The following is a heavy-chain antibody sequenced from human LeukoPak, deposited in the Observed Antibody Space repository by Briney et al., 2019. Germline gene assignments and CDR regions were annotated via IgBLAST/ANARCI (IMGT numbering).Heavy chain of an antibody. CDR3: ARDGATMVRGSAGFDY. CDR2: ISAYNGNT. Sequence: ASVKVSCKASGGTFSSYAISWVRQAPGQGLEWMGWISAYNGNTNYAQKLQGRVTMTTDTSTSTAYMELRSLRSDDTAVYYCARDGATMVRGSAGFDYWGQGTLVTVSS. CDR1: GGTFSSYA. D-gene: IGHD3-10*01. V-gene: IGHV1-18*01. J-gene: IGHJ4*02.